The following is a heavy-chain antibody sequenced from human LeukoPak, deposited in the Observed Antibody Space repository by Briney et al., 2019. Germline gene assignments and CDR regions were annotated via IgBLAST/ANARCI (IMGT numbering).Heavy chain of an antibody. J-gene: IGHJ6*02. D-gene: IGHD2/OR15-2a*01. CDR2: ISYDGTNK. V-gene: IGHV3-30*18. CDR3: AKESTTYYYYGMHV. Sequence: GGSLRLSCAASGFTFSNYAMHWVRQAPGKGLEWVAVISYDGTNKYYPDSVKGRFTISRDNSYNTLYLQVNSLTAEDTAVYYCAKESTTYYYYGMHVWGQGTTVTVSS. CDR1: GFTFSNYA.